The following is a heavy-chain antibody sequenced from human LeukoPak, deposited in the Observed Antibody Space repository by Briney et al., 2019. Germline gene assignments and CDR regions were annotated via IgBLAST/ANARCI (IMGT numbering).Heavy chain of an antibody. V-gene: IGHV3-7*01. Sequence: GGSLRLSCAASGFTFSSYWMSWVRQAPGKGLEWVANIKDDGGEKYYVDSVKGRFTISRDNAQNSLYLQMNSLRAEDTAVYYCGRDPYYDALDYWGQGTLVTVSS. CDR3: GRDPYYDALDY. CDR2: IKDDGGEK. CDR1: GFTFSSYW. D-gene: IGHD3-16*01. J-gene: IGHJ4*02.